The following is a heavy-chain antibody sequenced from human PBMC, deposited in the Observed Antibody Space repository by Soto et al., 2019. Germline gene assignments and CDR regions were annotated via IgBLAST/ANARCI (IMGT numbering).Heavy chain of an antibody. D-gene: IGHD2-15*01. V-gene: IGHV1-58*02. CDR3: AAALYCSGGSCSRVFFDY. CDR1: GFTFTSSA. CDR2: IVVGSGNT. J-gene: IGHJ4*02. Sequence: QMQLVQSGPEVKKPGTSVKVSCKASGFTFTSSAMQWVRQARGQRLEWIGWIVVGSGNTNYAQKFQERVTITRDMSTSTAYMERSSLRSEDTAVYYCAAALYCSGGSCSRVFFDYWGQGTLVTVSS.